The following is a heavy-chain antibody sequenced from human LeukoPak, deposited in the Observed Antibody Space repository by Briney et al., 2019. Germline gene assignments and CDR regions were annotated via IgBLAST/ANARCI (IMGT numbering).Heavy chain of an antibody. D-gene: IGHD2-8*01. J-gene: IGHJ4*02. CDR3: AREVCVNGVCQRYFDF. CDR2: INPKTGGT. V-gene: IGHV1-2*02. Sequence: ASVKVSCKASGYTFTDFYIHRVRQAPGQGLEWMGWINPKTGGTNYGQRFKGRVTLTRDTSTSTAYMELSRVRSYDTAVYYCAREVCVNGVCQRYFDFWGQGTPVTVSS. CDR1: GYTFTDFY.